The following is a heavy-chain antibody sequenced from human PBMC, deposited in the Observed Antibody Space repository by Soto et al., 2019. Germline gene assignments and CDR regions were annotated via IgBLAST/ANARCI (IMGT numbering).Heavy chain of an antibody. J-gene: IGHJ4*02. CDR1: GDSLSSGGHY. CDR2: IYDSVNT. V-gene: IGHV4-31*03. Sequence: SETLSLTCTVSGDSLSSGGHYWSWIRQHPGKGLEWFWHIYDSVNTYYSPSLRSRVTISADMSKNQFSLNLRSVTAADTAVYYCARVDHRGYFAILTDYWGQGTLVTVS. CDR3: ARVDHRGYFAILTDY. D-gene: IGHD3-9*01.